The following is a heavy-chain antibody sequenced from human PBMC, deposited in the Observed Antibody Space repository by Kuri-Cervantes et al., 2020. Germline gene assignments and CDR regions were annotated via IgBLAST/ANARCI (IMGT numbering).Heavy chain of an antibody. CDR1: GGSISSGSYY. J-gene: IGHJ4*02. D-gene: IGHD5-12*01. CDR2: ISGSGGST. V-gene: IGHV3-23*01. CDR3: AREGGYDSFDY. Sequence: GGSLRLSCTVSGGSISSGSYYWSWVRQAPGKGLEWVSAISGSGGSTYYADSVKGRFTISRDNSKNTLYLQMNSLRAEDTAVYYCAREGGYDSFDYWGQGTLVTVSS.